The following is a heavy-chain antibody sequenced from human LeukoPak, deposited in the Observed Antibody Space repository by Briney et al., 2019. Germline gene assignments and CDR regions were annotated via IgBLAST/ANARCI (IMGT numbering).Heavy chain of an antibody. J-gene: IGHJ4*02. CDR3: AKEGAAVMGYFDY. D-gene: IGHD2-15*01. CDR2: ISGSGGGS. V-gene: IGHV3-23*01. Sequence: AGGSLRLSCAASGFTFGDYAMNWVRQAPGKGLEWVSVISGSGGGSHYADSVKGRFTISGDNSKNTLYLQMDSLRGEDTAVYYCAKEGAAVMGYFDYWGQGALVIVSS. CDR1: GFTFGDYA.